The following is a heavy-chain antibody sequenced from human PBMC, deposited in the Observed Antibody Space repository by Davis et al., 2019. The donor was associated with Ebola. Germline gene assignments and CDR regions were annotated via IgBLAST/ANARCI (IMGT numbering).Heavy chain of an antibody. Sequence: AASVKVSCKASGYTFTSYDINWVRQAPGQGLEWMGWMNPNSGNTGYAQKFQGRVTMTRNTSISTAYMELSSLRSEDTAVYYCARGGLWFGELLFREDFDYWGQGTLVTVSS. CDR1: GYTFTSYD. J-gene: IGHJ4*02. CDR3: ARGGLWFGELLFREDFDY. CDR2: MNPNSGNT. V-gene: IGHV1-8*01. D-gene: IGHD3-10*01.